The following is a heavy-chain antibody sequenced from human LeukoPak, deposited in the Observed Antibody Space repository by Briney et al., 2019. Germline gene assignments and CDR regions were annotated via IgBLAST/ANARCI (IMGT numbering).Heavy chain of an antibody. J-gene: IGHJ4*02. CDR3: VKAKYYSWSDGSSFDC. CDR1: GFTFSDYA. V-gene: IGHV3-64D*06. D-gene: IGHD1-1*01. CDR2: IMSNGRST. Sequence: QAGGSLRLSCSGSGFTFSDYAMFWVRQAPGKGLEYVSAIMSNGRSTYLADTVKDRFTISRDNSKNMLYLQMSSLRPEDTAVYNCVKAKYYSWSDGSSFDCWGQGTLVTVSS.